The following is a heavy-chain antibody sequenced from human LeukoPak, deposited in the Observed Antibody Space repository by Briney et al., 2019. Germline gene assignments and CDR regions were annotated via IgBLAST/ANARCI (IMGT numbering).Heavy chain of an antibody. V-gene: IGHV4-4*02. J-gene: IGHJ3*02. CDR1: GGSISSSNW. Sequence: SETLSLTCAVSGGSISSSNWWSWVRQPPGKGLEWIGEIYHSGSTNYNPSLKSRVTISVDKSKNQFSLSLSSVTAADTAVYYCARDRGGSGSYSPPDAFDIWGQGTMVTVSP. CDR2: IYHSGST. CDR3: ARDRGGSGSYSPPDAFDI. D-gene: IGHD1-26*01.